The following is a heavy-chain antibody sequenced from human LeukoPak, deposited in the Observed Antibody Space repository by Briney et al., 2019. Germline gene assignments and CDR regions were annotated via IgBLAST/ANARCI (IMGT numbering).Heavy chain of an antibody. CDR1: GYTFSSKG. J-gene: IGHJ4*02. V-gene: IGHV1-18*01. CDR3: ARDINAYGDSPSDY. Sequence: ASVKVSCKTSGYTFSSKGITWVRQAPGQGLEWMGWISVYNGNTKYAQKLQGRVTMTTDTSTTTAYMELRSLRSDDTAMYYCARDINAYGDSPSDYWGQGTLVTVSS. D-gene: IGHD4-17*01. CDR2: ISVYNGNT.